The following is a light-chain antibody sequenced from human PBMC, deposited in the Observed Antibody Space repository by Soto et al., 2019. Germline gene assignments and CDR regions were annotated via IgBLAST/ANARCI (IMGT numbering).Light chain of an antibody. V-gene: IGLV2-14*03. Sequence: SALAQPASVSGSPGQSITISCTGTSSDVGGYNYVSWYQQHPGKAPKLMIYDVSNLPSGVSNRFSGSKSGNTASLTISGLQAEDEADYYCSSYTSSSLHVFGTGTKVTVL. CDR2: DVS. J-gene: IGLJ1*01. CDR3: SSYTSSSLHV. CDR1: SSDVGGYNY.